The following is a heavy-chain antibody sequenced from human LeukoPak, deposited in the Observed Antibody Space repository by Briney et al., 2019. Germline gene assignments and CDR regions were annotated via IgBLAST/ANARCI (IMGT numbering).Heavy chain of an antibody. CDR1: GFTFRSYW. CDR2: INIDGSSG. Sequence: PGGSLRLSCAASGFTFRSYWMHWVRQAPGKGLVWVSRINIDGSSGSYADSVKGRFTISRDNAKNSLYLQMNSLRAEDTAVYYCARDSHGAGASPKPIVGATPFDYWGQGTLVTVSS. J-gene: IGHJ4*02. V-gene: IGHV3-74*01. CDR3: ARDSHGAGASPKPIVGATPFDY. D-gene: IGHD1-26*01.